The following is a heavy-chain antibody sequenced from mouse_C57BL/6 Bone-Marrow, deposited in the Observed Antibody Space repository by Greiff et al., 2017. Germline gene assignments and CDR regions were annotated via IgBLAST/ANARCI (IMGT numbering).Heavy chain of an antibody. V-gene: IGHV1-50*01. D-gene: IGHD3-3*01. CDR3: ARRGGLAWFAY. Sequence: QVQLQQPGAELVKPGASVKLSCKASGYTFTSYWMQWVKQRPGQGLEWIGEIDRSDSYTNYNQKFKGKATLTVDTSSSTAYMQLSSLTSEDSAVYYCARRGGLAWFAYWGQGTLVTVSA. CDR2: IDRSDSYT. J-gene: IGHJ3*01. CDR1: GYTFTSYW.